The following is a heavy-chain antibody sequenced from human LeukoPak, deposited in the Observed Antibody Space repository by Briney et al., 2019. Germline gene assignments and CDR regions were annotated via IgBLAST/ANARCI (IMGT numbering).Heavy chain of an antibody. Sequence: SETLSLTCTVSGGSISGGGYYWSWIRQRPGTGLEWIGYIYYSGSTYYNPSLKSRVTISADTSKNQFSLKLSSVTAADTAVYYCAREEEVAINWFDPWGQGTLVTVSS. D-gene: IGHD5-12*01. V-gene: IGHV4-31*03. CDR3: AREEEVAINWFDP. CDR2: IYYSGST. J-gene: IGHJ5*02. CDR1: GGSISGGGYY.